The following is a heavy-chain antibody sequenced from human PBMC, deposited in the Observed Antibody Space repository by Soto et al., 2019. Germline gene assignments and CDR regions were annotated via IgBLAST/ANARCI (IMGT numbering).Heavy chain of an antibody. CDR2: IWYDGSNK. J-gene: IGHJ4*02. Sequence: QVQLVESGGGVVQPGRSLRLSCAASGFTFSSYGMHWVRQAPGKGLEWVAVIWYDGSNKYYADSVKGRFTISRDNSKNTLYLQMNSLRAEDTVVYYCARFSGGYGLDYWGQGTLVTVSS. CDR1: GFTFSSYG. V-gene: IGHV3-33*01. D-gene: IGHD5-18*01. CDR3: ARFSGGYGLDY.